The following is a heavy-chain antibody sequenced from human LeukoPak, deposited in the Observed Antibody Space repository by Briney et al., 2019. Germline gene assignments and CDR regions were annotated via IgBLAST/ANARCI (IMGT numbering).Heavy chain of an antibody. CDR3: VISSGWKGGYYFDF. V-gene: IGHV3-48*03. CDR1: GFTFSSYE. J-gene: IGHJ4*02. Sequence: GGSLRLSCATSGFTFSSYEMNWVRQAPGKGLEWVSYISGSSSTIYYADSVKGRFTISRDNAKNSLYLQMNSLRAEDTGVYYCVISSGWKGGYYFDFWGQGTLVTVSA. D-gene: IGHD6-19*01. CDR2: ISGSSSTI.